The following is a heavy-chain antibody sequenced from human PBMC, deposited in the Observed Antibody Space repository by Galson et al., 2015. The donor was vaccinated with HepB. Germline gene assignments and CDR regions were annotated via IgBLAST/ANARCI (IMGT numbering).Heavy chain of an antibody. CDR3: AKDLRVYSSSWYCDY. D-gene: IGHD6-13*01. V-gene: IGHV3-23*01. J-gene: IGHJ4*02. CDR1: GFTFSSYA. CDR2: ISGSGGST. Sequence: SLRLFCAASGFTFSSYAMSWVRQAPGKGLEWVSAISGSGGSTYYADSVKGRFTISRDNSKNTLYLQMNSLRAEYTAVDYCAKDLRVYSSSWYCDYWGQGTLVTVSS.